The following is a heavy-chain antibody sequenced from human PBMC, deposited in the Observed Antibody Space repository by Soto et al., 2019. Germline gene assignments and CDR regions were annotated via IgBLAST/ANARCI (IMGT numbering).Heavy chain of an antibody. CDR1: GYTFTSYD. V-gene: IGHV1-8*01. CDR2: MNPNSGNT. D-gene: IGHD3-10*01. Sequence: ASVKVSCKASGYTFTSYDIDWVRQATGQGLEWMGWMNPNSGNTGYAQKFQGRVTMTRNTSISTAYMELSSLRSEDTAVYYCARRRHYYGSGSYRNWFDPWGQGTLVTV. CDR3: ARRRHYYGSGSYRNWFDP. J-gene: IGHJ5*02.